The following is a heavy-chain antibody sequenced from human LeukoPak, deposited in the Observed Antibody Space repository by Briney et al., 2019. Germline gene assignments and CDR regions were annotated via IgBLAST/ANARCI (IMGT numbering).Heavy chain of an antibody. D-gene: IGHD2/OR15-2a*01. CDR2: IYYSGST. Sequence: SETLSLTCTVSGGSISGYYWSWIRQPPGKGLEWIGYIYYSGSTNYNPSLKSRVTISVDTSKNQFSLKLSSVTAADTAMYCCAKYFHAFDIWGQGTMVTVSS. CDR3: AKYFHAFDI. V-gene: IGHV4-59*01. CDR1: GGSISGYY. J-gene: IGHJ3*02.